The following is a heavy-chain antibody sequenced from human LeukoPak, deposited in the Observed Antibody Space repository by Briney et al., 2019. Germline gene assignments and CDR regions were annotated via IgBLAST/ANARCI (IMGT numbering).Heavy chain of an antibody. D-gene: IGHD2-21*01. CDR2: IYYSGST. J-gene: IGHJ4*02. V-gene: IGHV4-59*08. Sequence: SETLSLTCTVSGGSISSYYWSWIRQPPGKGLEWIGYIYYSGSTNYNPSLKSRVTISVDTSKNQFSLKLSSVTAADTAVYYCASSIPPYYFDYWGQGTLVTVSS. CDR3: ASSIPPYYFDY. CDR1: GGSISSYY.